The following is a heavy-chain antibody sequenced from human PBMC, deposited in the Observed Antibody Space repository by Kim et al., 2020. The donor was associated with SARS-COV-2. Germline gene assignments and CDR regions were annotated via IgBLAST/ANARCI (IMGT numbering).Heavy chain of an antibody. J-gene: IGHJ4*02. V-gene: IGHV3-21*01. CDR2: ISSSSSYI. Sequence: GGSLRLSCAASGFTFSSYSMNWVRQAPGKGLEWVSSISSSSSYIYYADSVKGRFTISRDNAKNSLYLQMNSLRAEDTAVYYCARGEGEDVVPAQPWGQGTLVTVSS. CDR1: GFTFSSYS. CDR3: ARGEGEDVVPAQP. D-gene: IGHD2-2*01.